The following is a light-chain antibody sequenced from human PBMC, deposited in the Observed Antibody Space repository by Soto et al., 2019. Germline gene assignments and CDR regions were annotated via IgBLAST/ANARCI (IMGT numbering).Light chain of an antibody. CDR2: AAS. V-gene: IGKV3-11*01. CDR3: QQHADWPLT. Sequence: VLSKSPATLSLSQGERATLSCRASRSVGNNLAWYQKKPGQAPGLLIYAASTRATGIPARFSGSGSGTDFTLTICSLEPEDFAVYYCQQHADWPLTFGGGTKVDIK. J-gene: IGKJ4*01. CDR1: RSVGNN.